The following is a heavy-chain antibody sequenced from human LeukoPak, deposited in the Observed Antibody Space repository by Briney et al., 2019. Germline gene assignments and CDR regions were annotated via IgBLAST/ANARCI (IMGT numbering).Heavy chain of an antibody. V-gene: IGHV3-48*03. CDR3: ARAIRDGYYYDAFDI. J-gene: IGHJ3*02. Sequence: GGSLRLSCAASGFTFSSYEMNWVRQAPGKGLEWVSYISSSGSTIYYADSVKGRFTISRDNAKNSLYLQMNSLRAEDTAVYYCARAIRDGYYYDAFDIWGQGTMVTVSS. D-gene: IGHD5-24*01. CDR2: ISSSGSTI. CDR1: GFTFSSYE.